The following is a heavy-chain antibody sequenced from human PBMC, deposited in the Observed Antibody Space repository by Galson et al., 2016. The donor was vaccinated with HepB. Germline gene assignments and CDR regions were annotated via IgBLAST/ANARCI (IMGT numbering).Heavy chain of an antibody. J-gene: IGHJ1*01. Sequence: SLRLSCATSGFTFGSVWMSWVRQAPGKGLEWVANIKPDGSERYYVDSLKGRFTISRDNAENSLNLQMNNLRVEDTAVYFCALYYYDSTGFVEYFQHWGQGTRVTVSS. D-gene: IGHD3-22*01. V-gene: IGHV3-7*03. CDR1: GFTFGSVW. CDR2: IKPDGSER. CDR3: ALYYYDSTGFVEYFQH.